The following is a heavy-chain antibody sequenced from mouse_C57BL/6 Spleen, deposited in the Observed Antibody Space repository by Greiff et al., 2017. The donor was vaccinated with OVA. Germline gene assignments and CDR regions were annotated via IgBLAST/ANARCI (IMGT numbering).Heavy chain of an antibody. D-gene: IGHD1-1*01. CDR1: GYAFSSYW. Sequence: QVQLQQSGAELVKPGASVKISCKASGYAFSSYWMNWVKQRPGKGLEWIGQIYPGDGDTNYNGKFKGKATLTADKSSSTAYMQLSSLTSEDSAVYFCAREDYYGSSSFDYWGQGTTLTVSS. J-gene: IGHJ2*01. CDR3: AREDYYGSSSFDY. V-gene: IGHV1-80*01. CDR2: IYPGDGDT.